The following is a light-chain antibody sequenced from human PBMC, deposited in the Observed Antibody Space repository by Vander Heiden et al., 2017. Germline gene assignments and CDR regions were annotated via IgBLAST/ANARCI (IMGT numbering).Light chain of an antibody. CDR1: NIGNKN. V-gene: IGLV3-21*02. CDR3: QVWDSSSDHPV. CDR2: DDS. Sequence: SYVLTQPPSVSVAPGQTARITCGGNNIGNKNVHWYQQKPGQAPVLVVYDDSDRPSGIPGRFSGSNSGNTATLTISRVEAGDEADYYCQVWDSSSDHPVFGGGTKLTVL. J-gene: IGLJ2*01.